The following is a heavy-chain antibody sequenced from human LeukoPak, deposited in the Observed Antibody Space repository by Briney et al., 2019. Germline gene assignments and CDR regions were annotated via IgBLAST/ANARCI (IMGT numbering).Heavy chain of an antibody. CDR2: IYHSGTTYSGST. CDR1: GASMSNYY. Sequence: SETLSLTCNVSGASMSNYYWVWIRQPPGKGLECIGSIYHSGTTYSGSTYSNPSLKSRVTISLDTSKNQFSPKVGSMTAADTAVYYCARGITMVRGKNYGYNWFDPWGQGTLVTVSS. V-gene: IGHV4-39*07. D-gene: IGHD3-10*01. J-gene: IGHJ5*02. CDR3: ARGITMVRGKNYGYNWFDP.